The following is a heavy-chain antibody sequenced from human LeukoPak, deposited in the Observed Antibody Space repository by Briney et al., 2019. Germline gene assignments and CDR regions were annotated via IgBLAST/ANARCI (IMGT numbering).Heavy chain of an antibody. D-gene: IGHD5-12*01. J-gene: IGHJ4*02. V-gene: IGHV3-48*01. CDR1: GFTFSSFS. Sequence: GGSLRLSCSASGFTFSSFSMICVRQAPGKGLEWVSYISSSSTIYYADSVKGRFTISRDNAKNSLYLQMNSLRAEDTAVYYCASPSIVATTLFDYWGQGTLVTVSS. CDR2: ISSSSTI. CDR3: ASPSIVATTLFDY.